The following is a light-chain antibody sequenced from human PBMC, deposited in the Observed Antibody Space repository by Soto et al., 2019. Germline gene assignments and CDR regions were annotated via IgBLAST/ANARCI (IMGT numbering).Light chain of an antibody. CDR1: QSVSSSH. CDR2: AAS. Sequence: EIVLTQSPGTLSLSPGERATLSHRASQSVSSSHLAWYQQEAGQAPRLLIYAASSRATGIPARVSGSGSGTEFTLTISSLQSEDGAVDYCQQYNNWPRTFGQGTRV. V-gene: IGKV3D-15*01. J-gene: IGKJ1*01. CDR3: QQYNNWPRT.